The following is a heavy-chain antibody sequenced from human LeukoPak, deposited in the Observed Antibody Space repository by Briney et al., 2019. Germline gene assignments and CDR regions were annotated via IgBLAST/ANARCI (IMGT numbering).Heavy chain of an antibody. D-gene: IGHD3-10*01. J-gene: IGHJ4*02. V-gene: IGHV3-33*06. Sequence: GGSLRLSCEASGFTFVNYGMHGVRQAPGKGLEGVAVIWYDGSNKYYADSVKGRFTISRDNSKNTLYLQMNSLRAEDTAVFYCAKDTTTSRRGFDYWGQGILVTVSS. CDR3: AKDTTTSRRGFDY. CDR2: IWYDGSNK. CDR1: GFTFVNYG.